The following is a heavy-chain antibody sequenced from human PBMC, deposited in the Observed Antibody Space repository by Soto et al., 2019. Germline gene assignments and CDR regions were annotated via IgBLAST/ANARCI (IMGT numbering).Heavy chain of an antibody. CDR2: MNPNSGNT. J-gene: IGHJ4*02. V-gene: IGHV1-8*01. CDR1: GYTFTSYD. D-gene: IGHD4-17*01. CDR3: ARDLPTATTGGGSDY. Sequence: ASVKVSCKASGYTFTSYDINWVRQATGRGLEWMGWMNPNSGNTGYAQKFQGRVTMTRNTSISTAYMELSSLRSEDTAVYYCARDLPTATTGGGSDYWGQGTLVTVSS.